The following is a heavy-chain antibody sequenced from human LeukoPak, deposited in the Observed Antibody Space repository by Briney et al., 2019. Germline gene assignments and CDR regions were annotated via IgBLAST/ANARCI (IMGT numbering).Heavy chain of an antibody. CDR3: ATDDVSPRCSSTSCYAYYYYMDV. Sequence: PSETLSLTCAVSGGSISSSNWWSWVRQPPGKGLEWIGEIYHSGSTNYNPSLKSRVTISVDTSKNQFSLKLSSVTAADTAVYYCATDDVSPRCSSTSCYAYYYYMDVWGKGTTVTVSS. CDR1: GGSISSSNW. D-gene: IGHD2-2*01. V-gene: IGHV4-4*02. CDR2: IYHSGST. J-gene: IGHJ6*03.